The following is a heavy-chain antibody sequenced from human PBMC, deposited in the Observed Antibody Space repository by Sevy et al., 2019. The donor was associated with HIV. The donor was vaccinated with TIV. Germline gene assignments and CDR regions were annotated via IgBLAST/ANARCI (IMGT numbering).Heavy chain of an antibody. D-gene: IGHD5-12*01. CDR1: GYTFTGYY. CDR2: INPNSGGT. V-gene: IGHV1-2*02. J-gene: IGHJ4*02. CDR3: ARDRRDGYLSDFDY. Sequence: ASVKVSCKASGYTFTGYYMHWVQQAPGQGLEWMGWINPNSGGTNYAQKFQGRVTMTRDTSISTAYMELSRLRSDDTAVYYCARDRRDGYLSDFDYWGQRTLVTVSS.